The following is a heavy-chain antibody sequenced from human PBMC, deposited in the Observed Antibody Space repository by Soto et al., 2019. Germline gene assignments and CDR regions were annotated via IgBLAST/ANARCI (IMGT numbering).Heavy chain of an antibody. V-gene: IGHV3-23*01. CDR2: ISGSGGNT. CDR3: ARRGSGSYYDY. J-gene: IGHJ4*02. CDR1: GFTFSSYA. Sequence: EVQLLESGGGLVQPGGSLRLSCAASGFTFSSYAMRWVRQAPVKGLEWVSAISGSGGNTYYADSVKGRFTISRDNSKNTLYLQMNSLRAADTAVYYCARRGSGSYYDYWGQGTLVTVSS. D-gene: IGHD1-26*01.